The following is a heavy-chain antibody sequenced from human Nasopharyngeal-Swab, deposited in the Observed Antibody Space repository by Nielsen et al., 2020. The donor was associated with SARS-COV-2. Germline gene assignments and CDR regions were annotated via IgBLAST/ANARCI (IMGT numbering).Heavy chain of an antibody. CDR3: AREPAARPPAPDYYYYYGMDV. Sequence: GESLQISCAASRFTFSSYSMNWVRQAPGKGLEWVSYISSSSSTIYYADSVKGRFTISRDNAKNSLYLQMNSLRDEDTAVYYCAREPAARPPAPDYYYYYGMDVWGQGTTVTVSS. V-gene: IGHV3-48*02. J-gene: IGHJ6*02. D-gene: IGHD6-6*01. CDR2: ISSSSSTI. CDR1: RFTFSSYS.